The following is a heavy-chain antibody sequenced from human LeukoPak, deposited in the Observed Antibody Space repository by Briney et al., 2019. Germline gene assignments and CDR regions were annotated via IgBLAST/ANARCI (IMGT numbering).Heavy chain of an antibody. D-gene: IGHD4-17*01. V-gene: IGHV3-7*01. J-gene: IGHJ2*01. CDR1: GFTFDTYW. CDR2: IKQDGSKK. CDR3: AREDYNDSGWYFDL. Sequence: GGSLRLSCAASGFTFDTYWMTWVRQAPGKGLEWVANIKQDGSKKDYVDSVKGRFTISRDNAKKTLYLQMNSLRAEDTAVYFCAREDYNDSGWYFDLWGRGTLVTVSS.